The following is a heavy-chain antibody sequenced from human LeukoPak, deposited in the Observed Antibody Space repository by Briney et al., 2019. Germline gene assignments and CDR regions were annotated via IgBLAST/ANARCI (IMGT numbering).Heavy chain of an antibody. CDR1: GFTFSSYG. J-gene: IGHJ3*02. Sequence: PGGSLRLSCAASGFTFSSYGMHWVRQAPGKGLEWVAFIRYDGSNKYYADSVKGRFTISRDNSKNTLYLQMNSLRAEDTAVYYCAKMYRIETDAGHNAFDIWGQGTMVTVSS. V-gene: IGHV3-30*02. CDR2: IRYDGSNK. D-gene: IGHD2-8*01. CDR3: AKMYRIETDAGHNAFDI.